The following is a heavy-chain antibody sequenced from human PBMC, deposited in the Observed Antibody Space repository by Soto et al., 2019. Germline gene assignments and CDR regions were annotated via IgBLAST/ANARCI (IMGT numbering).Heavy chain of an antibody. CDR2: ISWDGGST. J-gene: IGHJ6*02. CDR1: GFTFDDYT. CDR3: AKGRIAAANPYYYYGMDV. Sequence: GGSLRLSCAASGFTFDDYTMHWVRQAPGKGLEWVSLISWDGGSTYYADSVKGRFTISRDNSKNSLYLQMNSLRTEDTALYYCAKGRIAAANPYYYYGMDVWGQGTTVTVSS. D-gene: IGHD6-13*01. V-gene: IGHV3-43*01.